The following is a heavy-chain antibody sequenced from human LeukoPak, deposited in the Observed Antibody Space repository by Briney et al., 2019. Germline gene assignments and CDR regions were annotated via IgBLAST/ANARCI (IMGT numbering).Heavy chain of an antibody. J-gene: IGHJ4*02. CDR3: ARVEYSSSSFDY. Sequence: SETLSLTCAVYGGSFSGYYWSWIRQPPGKGLEWIGNIYYSGSTYYSPSLKSRVTISVDTSKNQFSLKLSSVTAADTAVYCCARVEYSSSSFDYWGQGTLVTVSS. V-gene: IGHV4-34*11. D-gene: IGHD6-6*01. CDR2: IYYSGST. CDR1: GGSFSGYY.